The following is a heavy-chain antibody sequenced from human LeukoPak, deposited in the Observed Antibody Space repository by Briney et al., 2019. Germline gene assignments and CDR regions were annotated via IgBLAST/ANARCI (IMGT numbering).Heavy chain of an antibody. CDR1: GYTFTIYN. V-gene: IGHV1-2*02. CDR2: INPNSGGT. D-gene: IGHD3-3*01. Sequence: ASVKVSCKASGYTFTIYNINWVRQAPGQGLQWMGWINPNSGGTNYAQKFQGRVTMTRDTSISTAYMELSRLRSDDTAVYYCARELPTGTIFGVRPHDAFDIWGQGTMVTVSS. J-gene: IGHJ3*02. CDR3: ARELPTGTIFGVRPHDAFDI.